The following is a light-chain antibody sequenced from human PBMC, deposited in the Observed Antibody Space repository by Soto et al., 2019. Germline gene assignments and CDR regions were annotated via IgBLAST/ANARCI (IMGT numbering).Light chain of an antibody. CDR2: DVS. CDR3: SSYTSSSPLV. J-gene: IGLJ1*01. V-gene: IGLV2-14*01. Sequence: QSALTQPASVSGSPGQSITISCTGTSSDVGGYNYVSWYQQHPGKAPKLMIYDVSNRPSGVSNRFSGSKSGNTASLTSSGLQAEDEADYDCSSYTSSSPLVFGTGTKLTVL. CDR1: SSDVGGYNY.